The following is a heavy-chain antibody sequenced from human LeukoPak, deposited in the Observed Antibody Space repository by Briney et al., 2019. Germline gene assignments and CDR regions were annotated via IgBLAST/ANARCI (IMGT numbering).Heavy chain of an antibody. J-gene: IGHJ3*02. CDR1: GYTFSGYY. D-gene: IGHD4-17*01. V-gene: IGHV1-2*02. Sequence: SVKVSCKASGYTFSGYYIHWVRQAPGQGLEWMGWINPNSGGTDYAQNFQGRVTMTRDTSISTAYMELSRLRSDDTAVYYCATPTVTTGAFDIWGQGTMVIVSS. CDR3: ATPTVTTGAFDI. CDR2: INPNSGGT.